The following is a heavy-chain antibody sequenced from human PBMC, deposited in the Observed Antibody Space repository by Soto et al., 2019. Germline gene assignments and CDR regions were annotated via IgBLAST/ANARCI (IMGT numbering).Heavy chain of an antibody. CDR2: ISYDGSNK. CDR3: AKGRLSGYYYAAVFDY. CDR1: GFTFSSHG. V-gene: IGHV3-30*18. D-gene: IGHD3-3*01. J-gene: IGHJ4*02. Sequence: QVQLVESGRGVVQPGRSLRLSCEASGFTFSSHGMHWVRQAPGKGLEWVAVISYDGSNKYYADSVKGRFTISRDNSKNTLYLQMNTLRAEDTAVYYCAKGRLSGYYYAAVFDYWGQGTLVTVSS.